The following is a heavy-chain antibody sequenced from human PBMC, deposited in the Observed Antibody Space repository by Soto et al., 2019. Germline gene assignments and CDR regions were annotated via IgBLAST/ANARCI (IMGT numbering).Heavy chain of an antibody. CDR1: GYTFTSYG. CDR2: ISAYNGNT. CDR3: ARDVYYDILTGYYPIPYGMDV. J-gene: IGHJ6*02. V-gene: IGHV1-18*01. Sequence: QVKLVQSGAEVKKPGASVKVSCKASGYTFTSYGISWVRQAPGQGLEWMGWISAYNGNTNYAQKLQGRVTMTTDTSTSTAYMELRSLRSDDTAVYYCARDVYYDILTGYYPIPYGMDVWGQGTTVTVSS. D-gene: IGHD3-9*01.